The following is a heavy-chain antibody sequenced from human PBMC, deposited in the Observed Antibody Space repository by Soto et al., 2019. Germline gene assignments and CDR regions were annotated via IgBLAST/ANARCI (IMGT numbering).Heavy chain of an antibody. CDR2: IYNDGTYS. Sequence: PGGSLRLSCAASGFILKMYWMHWVRQSPGKGLVWISRIYNDGTYSDYADSVRGRFTISRDNVNDTLYLQMNNLRAEDSGLYYCTGGPRPISTGTGAYWGQGTQVTVSS. CDR1: GFILKMYW. V-gene: IGHV3-74*01. CDR3: TGGPRPISTGTGAY. D-gene: IGHD3-10*01. J-gene: IGHJ4*02.